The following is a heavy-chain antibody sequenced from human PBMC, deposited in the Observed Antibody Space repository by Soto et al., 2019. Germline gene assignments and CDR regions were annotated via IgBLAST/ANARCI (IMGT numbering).Heavy chain of an antibody. CDR2: INPNSGGT. J-gene: IGHJ5*02. V-gene: IGHV1-2*02. CDR3: ARAGYSSSWLFDP. D-gene: IGHD6-13*01. CDR1: GYTFTGYY. Sequence: RASVKVSCKASGYTFTGYYMHWVRQAPGQGLEWMGWINPNSGGTNYAQKFQGRVTMTRDTSISTAYMELSRLRSDDTAVYYCARAGYSSSWLFDPWGQGTLVTVSS.